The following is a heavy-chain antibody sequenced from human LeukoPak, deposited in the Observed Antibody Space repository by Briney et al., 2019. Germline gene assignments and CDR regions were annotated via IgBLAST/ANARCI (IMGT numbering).Heavy chain of an antibody. CDR2: INPGGGST. V-gene: IGHV1-46*01. Sequence: GASVKVSCKASGYTFTSYYMHSARQAPGQGLEWMGIINPGGGSTTYAQKFQGRVTMTRDTSTSTVYMELSSLRSEDTAVYFCARGLNFDWLSPFDYWGQGTLVTVSS. CDR1: GYTFTSYY. CDR3: ARGLNFDWLSPFDY. J-gene: IGHJ4*02. D-gene: IGHD3-9*01.